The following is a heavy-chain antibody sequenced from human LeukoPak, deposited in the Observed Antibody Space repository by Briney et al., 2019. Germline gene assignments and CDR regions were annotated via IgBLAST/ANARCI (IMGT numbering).Heavy chain of an antibody. D-gene: IGHD6-19*01. CDR1: GFTFSGYG. CDR3: ARYGSGLNDY. J-gene: IGHJ4*02. V-gene: IGHV3-30*03. Sequence: GRSLRLSCAASGFTFSGYGMHWVRHTPGKGLEWVAVISYDGSNKYYADSVKGRFTISRDNSKNTMYLQMNSLRAEDTAVYYCARYGSGLNDYWGQGTLVTVSS. CDR2: ISYDGSNK.